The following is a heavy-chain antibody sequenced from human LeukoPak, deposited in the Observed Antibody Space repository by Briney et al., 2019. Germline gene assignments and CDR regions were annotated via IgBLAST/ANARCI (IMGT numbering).Heavy chain of an antibody. D-gene: IGHD3-9*01. CDR1: GGSFSGYY. CDR2: INHSGST. CDR3: ARSVYYDILTGYRYYYYMDV. V-gene: IGHV4-34*01. Sequence: SETLSLTCAVYGGSFSGYYWSWIRQPPGKGLEWIGEINHSGSTNYNPSLKSRVTISVDTSKNQFSLKLSSVTAADTAVYYCARSVYYDILTGYRYYYYMDVWGKGTTVTISS. J-gene: IGHJ6*03.